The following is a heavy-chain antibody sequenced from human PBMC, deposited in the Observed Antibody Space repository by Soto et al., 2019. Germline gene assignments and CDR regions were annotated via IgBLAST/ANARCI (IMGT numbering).Heavy chain of an antibody. CDR2: ISYDGSNK. CDR3: ASTLDV. J-gene: IGHJ6*02. Sequence: QVQLVESGGGVVQPGRSLRLSCAASGFTFSSYAMHWVRQAPGKGLEWVAVISYDGSNKYYADSVKGRFTISRDNSKNTLYLQMHSLRADDTAVYYCASTLDVWGQGTTVTVSS. V-gene: IGHV3-30-3*01. CDR1: GFTFSSYA.